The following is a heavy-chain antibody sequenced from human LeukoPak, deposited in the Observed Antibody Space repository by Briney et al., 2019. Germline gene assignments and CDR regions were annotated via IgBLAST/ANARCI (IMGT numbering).Heavy chain of an antibody. J-gene: IGHJ6*02. CDR1: RFTFSSYW. CDR3: ARVGGDGYNFDYYYYGMDV. Sequence: GGSLRLSCAASRFTFSSYWMSWVRQAPGKGLEWVANIKQDGSEEYYVDSVKGRFTISRDNAKNSLYLQMNSLRAEDTAVYYCARVGGDGYNFDYYYYGMDVWGQGTTVTVSS. V-gene: IGHV3-7*01. D-gene: IGHD5-24*01. CDR2: IKQDGSEE.